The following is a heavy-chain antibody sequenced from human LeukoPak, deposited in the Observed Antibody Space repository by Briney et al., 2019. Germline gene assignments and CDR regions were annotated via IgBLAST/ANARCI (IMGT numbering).Heavy chain of an antibody. Sequence: ASVKVSCKASSYTFTSYGIIWVRQAPGPGLEWMGWISAYNGNTNYAQKLQGRVTMPTDTSTSTAYMELRSLRSDDTAVYYCARDAPHLAGGYDQNGYWGQGTLVTVSS. V-gene: IGHV1-18*01. CDR2: ISAYNGNT. J-gene: IGHJ4*02. D-gene: IGHD5-12*01. CDR3: ARDAPHLAGGYDQNGY. CDR1: SYTFTSYG.